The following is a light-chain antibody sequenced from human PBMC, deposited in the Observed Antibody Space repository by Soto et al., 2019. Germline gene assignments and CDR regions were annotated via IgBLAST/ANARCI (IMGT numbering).Light chain of an antibody. J-gene: IGKJ2*01. CDR2: AAS. CDR3: QQLNSYPLYT. V-gene: IGKV1-9*01. CDR1: QGISSY. Sequence: DIQLTQSPSFLSASVGDRVTITCRASQGISSYLAWYQQKPGKAPKLLIYAASTLQSGVPSRFSGSGSGTEFTLTISSLQPEDFATYYCQQLNSYPLYTFVQGTKLEIK.